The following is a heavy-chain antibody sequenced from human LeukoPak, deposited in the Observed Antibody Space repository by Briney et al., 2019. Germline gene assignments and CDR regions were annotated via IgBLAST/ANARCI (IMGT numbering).Heavy chain of an antibody. CDR3: ARGGYSSSWYEIDY. CDR2: IIPIFGTA. D-gene: IGHD6-13*01. J-gene: IGHJ4*02. CDR1: GGTFSSYA. V-gene: IGHV1-69*05. Sequence: GASVKVSCKXSGGTFSSYAISWVRQAPGQGLEWMGGIIPIFGTANYSQKFQGRVTITTDESTSTAYMELSSLRSEDTAVYYCARGGYSSSWYEIDYWGQGTLVTVSS.